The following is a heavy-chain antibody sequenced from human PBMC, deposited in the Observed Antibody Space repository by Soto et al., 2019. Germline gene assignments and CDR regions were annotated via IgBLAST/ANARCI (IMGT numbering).Heavy chain of an antibody. Sequence: ASVKVSCKGSGYTFTRYAMHWVRQAPGQRLEWMGWINGGNGNTKYSRMFRGRVTITRDTSASTAYMELSSLRSEDTAVYYCARDWTYYDILTGSFVPRQFDPWGQGTLVTVPQ. V-gene: IGHV1-3*01. D-gene: IGHD3-9*01. CDR2: INGGNGNT. CDR1: GYTFTRYA. J-gene: IGHJ5*02. CDR3: ARDWTYYDILTGSFVPRQFDP.